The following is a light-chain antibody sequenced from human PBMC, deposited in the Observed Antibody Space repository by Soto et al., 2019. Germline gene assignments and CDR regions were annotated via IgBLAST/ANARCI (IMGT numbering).Light chain of an antibody. CDR3: QQYGGSPIT. CDR1: QSVRSSY. Sequence: EILLTQSPVTLSLSPGERATLSCMASQSVRSSYLAWYQQNPGQPPRLLIYDASSRATGIPDRFSGSGSGTDFTLTIRRLEPEDFALYYCQQYGGSPITFGQGTRLEIK. V-gene: IGKV3-20*01. J-gene: IGKJ5*01. CDR2: DAS.